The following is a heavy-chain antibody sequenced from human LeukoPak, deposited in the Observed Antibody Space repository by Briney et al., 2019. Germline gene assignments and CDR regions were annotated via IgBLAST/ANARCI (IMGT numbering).Heavy chain of an antibody. CDR1: GGSISSYY. Sequence: SETLSLTCTVSGGSISSYYWSWIRQPPGKGLEWIGYIYYSGSTNYNPSLKSRVTISVDTSKNQFSLKLSSVTAADTAVYYRARDQYYYDSSGLDYWGQGTLVTVSS. J-gene: IGHJ4*02. CDR3: ARDQYYYDSSGLDY. V-gene: IGHV4-59*01. D-gene: IGHD3-22*01. CDR2: IYYSGST.